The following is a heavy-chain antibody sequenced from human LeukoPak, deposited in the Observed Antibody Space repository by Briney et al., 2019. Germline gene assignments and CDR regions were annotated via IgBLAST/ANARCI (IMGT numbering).Heavy chain of an antibody. D-gene: IGHD4-17*01. CDR3: ARPIGVTNGYDY. Sequence: VANIKQDGSEKYYVDSVKGRFTISRDNAKNSLYLQMNSLRAEDTAVYYCARPIGVTNGYDYWGQGTLVTVSS. V-gene: IGHV3-7*01. CDR2: IKQDGSEK. J-gene: IGHJ4*02.